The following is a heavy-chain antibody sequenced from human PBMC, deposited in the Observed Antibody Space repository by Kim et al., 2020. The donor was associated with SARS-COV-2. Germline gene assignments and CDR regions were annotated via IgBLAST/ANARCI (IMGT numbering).Heavy chain of an antibody. J-gene: IGHJ6*02. CDR1: GFTFSSYG. D-gene: IGHD5-12*01. CDR3: AKGLRDGYNYLTDYYGMDV. Sequence: GGSLRLSCAASGFTFSSYGMHWVRQAPGKGLEWVAVISYDGSNKYYADSVKGRFTISRDNSKNTLYLQMNSLRAEDTAVYYCAKGLRDGYNYLTDYYGMDVWGQGTTVTVSS. CDR2: ISYDGSNK. V-gene: IGHV3-30*18.